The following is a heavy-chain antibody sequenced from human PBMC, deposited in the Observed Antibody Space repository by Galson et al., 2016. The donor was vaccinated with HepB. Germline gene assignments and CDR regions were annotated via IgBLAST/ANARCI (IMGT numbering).Heavy chain of an antibody. Sequence: SLRLSCAASGFMFSSYWMSWVRQAPGKGLEWVAIIKQDGSEKYYVDSVKGRFTISGDNAKKSLYLQMNSLRAEDTAVYYCARVGIGSSWYFDYWVQGTLVTVSS. D-gene: IGHD6-13*01. J-gene: IGHJ4*02. CDR2: IKQDGSEK. CDR1: GFMFSSYW. V-gene: IGHV3-7*01. CDR3: ARVGIGSSWYFDY.